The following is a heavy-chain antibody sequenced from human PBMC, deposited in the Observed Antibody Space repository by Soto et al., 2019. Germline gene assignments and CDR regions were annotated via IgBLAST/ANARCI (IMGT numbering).Heavy chain of an antibody. V-gene: IGHV4-31*03. Sequence: SETLSLTCTVSGGSISSGGYYWSWIRQYPGKGLEWIGYIYYSGSTYYNPSLKSRVTISVDTSKNQFSLKLSSVTAADTAVYYCASLGYSYGYYYYGMDVWGQGTTVTVSS. CDR2: IYYSGST. CDR1: GGSISSGGYY. CDR3: ASLGYSYGYYYYGMDV. J-gene: IGHJ6*02. D-gene: IGHD5-18*01.